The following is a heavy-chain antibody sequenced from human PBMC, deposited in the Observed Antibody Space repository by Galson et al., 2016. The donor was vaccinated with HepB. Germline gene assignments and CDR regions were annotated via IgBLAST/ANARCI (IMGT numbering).Heavy chain of an antibody. V-gene: IGHV3-23*01. D-gene: IGHD3-9*01. CDR1: GVAFTSYA. J-gene: IGHJ6*02. CDR2: ITGSGGDT. CDR3: AKDSYYDILTGPTYYYYGMDV. Sequence: SLRLSCAASGVAFTSYAMTWVRQVPGKGLEWVSSITGSGGDTYYEDSVKGRFTISRDNSKNTLYLQMNSLRAEDTAVYYCAKDSYYDILTGPTYYYYGMDVWGQGTTVTVSS.